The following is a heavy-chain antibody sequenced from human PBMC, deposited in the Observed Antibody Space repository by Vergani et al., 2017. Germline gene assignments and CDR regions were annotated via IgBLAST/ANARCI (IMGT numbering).Heavy chain of an antibody. V-gene: IGHV1-2*02. Sequence: QVQLVQSGAEVKKPGASVRVSCKGYGYFFSGYFMHWVRQAPGQGLEWMGWINPSSGGTNYGQSFEGRVTMTRDTSINTVYMELSRLTSDDTAMYYCARQAMTAMDVWGQGTTVTVSS. CDR3: ARQAMTAMDV. D-gene: IGHD2-2*01. J-gene: IGHJ6*02. CDR2: INPSSGGT. CDR1: GYFFSGYF.